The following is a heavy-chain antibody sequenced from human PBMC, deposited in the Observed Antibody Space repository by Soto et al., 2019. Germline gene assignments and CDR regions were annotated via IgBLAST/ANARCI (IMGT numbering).Heavy chain of an antibody. V-gene: IGHV4-30-4*01. CDR2: IYYSGST. CDR3: ARYYYDSSGYFGVGGGFDI. Sequence: PSETLSLTCTVSGGSISSGDYYWSWIRQPPGKGLEWIGYIYYSGSTYYNPSLKSRVTISVDTSKNQFSLKLSSVTAADTAVYYCARYYYDSSGYFGVGGGFDIWGQGTTVTVSS. CDR1: GGSISSGDYY. D-gene: IGHD3-22*01. J-gene: IGHJ3*02.